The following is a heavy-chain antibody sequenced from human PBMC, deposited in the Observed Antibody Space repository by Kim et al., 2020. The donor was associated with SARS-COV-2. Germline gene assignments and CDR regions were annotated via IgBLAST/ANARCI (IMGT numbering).Heavy chain of an antibody. CDR2: ISGSDGPT. V-gene: IGHV3-23*01. CDR3: AKHFGSSGSEFHH. D-gene: IGHD3-22*01. CDR1: GFTFSAYA. J-gene: IGHJ1*01. Sequence: GGSLRLSCAASGFTFSAYAMGWVRQAPGKGLEWVSGISGSDGPTYYADSVKGRFIISRDNSKNTLHLQMNSLRAEDTAIYYCAKHFGSSGSEFHHWGQGT.